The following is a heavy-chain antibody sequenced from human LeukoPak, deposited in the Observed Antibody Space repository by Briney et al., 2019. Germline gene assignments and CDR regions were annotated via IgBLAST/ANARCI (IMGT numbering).Heavy chain of an antibody. CDR1: GFTFSSYW. V-gene: IGHV3-7*01. CDR3: AREPTGSLDY. CDR2: INQDGSAK. D-gene: IGHD2-15*01. Sequence: GGSLRLSCAASGFTFSSYWMNWVRQAPGKGLEWVANINQDGSAKHYVDSVKGRFTISRDNAKNSLFLQMNSLRAEDTAVYYCAREPTGSLDYWGQGTLVTVSS. J-gene: IGHJ4*02.